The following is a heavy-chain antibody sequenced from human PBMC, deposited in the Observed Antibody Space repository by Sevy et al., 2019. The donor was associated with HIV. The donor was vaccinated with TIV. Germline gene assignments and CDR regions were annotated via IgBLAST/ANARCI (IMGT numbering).Heavy chain of an antibody. CDR3: AKLPSDHYYYYYYMDV. CDR2: ISGSGGST. CDR1: GFTFSSYA. D-gene: IGHD3-10*01. Sequence: VGSLRLSCAASGFTFSSYAMSWVRQAPGKGLEWVSAISGSGGSTYYADSVKGRFTISRDNSKNTLYLQMNSLRAEDTAVYYCAKLPSDHYYYYYYMDVWGKGTTVTVSS. V-gene: IGHV3-23*01. J-gene: IGHJ6*03.